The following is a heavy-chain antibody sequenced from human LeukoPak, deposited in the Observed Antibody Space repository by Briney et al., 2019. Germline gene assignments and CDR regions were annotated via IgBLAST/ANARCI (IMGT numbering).Heavy chain of an antibody. D-gene: IGHD3-10*01. Sequence: SETLSLTCTVSGGSISSSSYYWGWIRQPPGKGLEWIGGIYYSGSTYYNPSLKSRVTISVDTSKNQSSLKLRSVTAADTAVYYCARVGPPYGSGSYRADYWGQGTLVTVSS. CDR1: GGSISSSSYY. CDR3: ARVGPPYGSGSYRADY. CDR2: IYYSGST. J-gene: IGHJ4*02. V-gene: IGHV4-39*01.